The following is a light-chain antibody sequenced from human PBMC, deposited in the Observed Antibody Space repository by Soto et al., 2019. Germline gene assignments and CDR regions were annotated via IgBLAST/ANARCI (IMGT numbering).Light chain of an antibody. J-gene: IGKJ4*01. V-gene: IGKV1-12*01. CDR3: QQANSFPPT. CDR2: LAS. CDR1: QGISSW. Sequence: NMTQSPASVSASVGDRVPIICRESQGISSWLAWYQQKPGKAPKLLIYLASSLQGGVPSRFSGSGSGTDFTLTISSLQPEDFAIYYCQQANSFPPTFGGGTKVDIK.